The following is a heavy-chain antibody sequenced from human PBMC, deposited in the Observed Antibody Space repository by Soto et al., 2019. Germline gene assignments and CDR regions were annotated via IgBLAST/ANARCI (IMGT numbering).Heavy chain of an antibody. J-gene: IGHJ4*02. V-gene: IGHV1-24*01. D-gene: IGHD1-26*01. Sequence: VASVKVSCKVSGYTLTELSMHWVRQAPGKGLEWMGGFDPEDGETIYAQKFQGRVTMTGDTSTDTAYMELSSLRSEDTAVYYCATTDSGSYLYFDYWGQGTLVTVSS. CDR2: FDPEDGET. CDR1: GYTLTELS. CDR3: ATTDSGSYLYFDY.